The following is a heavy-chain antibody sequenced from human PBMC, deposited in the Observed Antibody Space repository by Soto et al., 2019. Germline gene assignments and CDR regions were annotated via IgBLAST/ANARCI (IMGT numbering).Heavy chain of an antibody. D-gene: IGHD4-4*01. CDR1: GFTFRFYD. Sequence: GGSLRLSCATSGFTFRFYDMHWVRQAPGKGLEWVAIISRDGNNKDYGDSVKGRFTISRDNSKNTLYLQMNSLRGEDTAVYYCAKDAYTPIRTTAHDSGGLDHWGRGALVTVSS. CDR2: ISRDGNNK. CDR3: AKDAYTPIRTTAHDSGGLDH. J-gene: IGHJ4*02. V-gene: IGHV3-30*18.